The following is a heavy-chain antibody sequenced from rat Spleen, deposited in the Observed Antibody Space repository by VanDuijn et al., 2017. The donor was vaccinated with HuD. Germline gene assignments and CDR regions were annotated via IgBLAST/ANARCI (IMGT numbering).Heavy chain of an antibody. CDR1: GFSLTSYH. CDR2: IWTGGST. J-gene: IGHJ2*01. D-gene: IGHD1-9*01. V-gene: IGHV2-43*01. CDR3: TREGHTMDRATYWFAY. Sequence: QVQLKESGPGLVQPSQTLSLTCTVSGFSLTSYHVSWVRQPPGKGLEWMGVIWTGGSTAYNSLLKSRLSITRDISKSQVFLKIYSLQTEDTAIYFCTREGHTMDRATYWFAYWGQGVMVTVSS.